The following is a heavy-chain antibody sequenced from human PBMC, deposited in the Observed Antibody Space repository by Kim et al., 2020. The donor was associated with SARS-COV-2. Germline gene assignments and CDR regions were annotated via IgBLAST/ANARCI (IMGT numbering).Heavy chain of an antibody. CDR1: GASISSSSYY. Sequence: SETLSLTCTVSGASISSSSYYWGWIRQPPGKGLEWIGNIYDSGITYYNPSLESRVTISVDTSENQFSLRLSSVTAADTAVYYCARRTYGSSLRVWGQGTLVTVSS. CDR3: ARRTYGSSLRV. J-gene: IGHJ4*02. V-gene: IGHV4-39*01. CDR2: IYDSGIT. D-gene: IGHD6-6*01.